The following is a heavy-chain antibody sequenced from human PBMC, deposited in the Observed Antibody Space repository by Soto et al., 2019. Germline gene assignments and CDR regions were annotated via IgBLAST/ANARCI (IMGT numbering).Heavy chain of an antibody. CDR1: GFSLSDHY. J-gene: IGHJ4*02. CDR3: ARGVFGGYYFDY. D-gene: IGHD3-10*01. V-gene: IGHV3-72*01. Sequence: PGGSLRLSCAASGFSLSDHYMDWVRQAPGKGLEWVGRTRNKANSYTTEYAASVKGRFTISRDDSKNSLYLQMNSLKTEDTAVYYCARGVFGGYYFDYWGQGTLVTVSS. CDR2: TRNKANSYTT.